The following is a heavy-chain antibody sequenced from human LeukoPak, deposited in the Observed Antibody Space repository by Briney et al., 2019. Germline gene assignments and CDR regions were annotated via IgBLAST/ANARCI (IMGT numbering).Heavy chain of an antibody. V-gene: IGHV4-39*01. D-gene: IGHD1-26*01. CDR3: AAIRVEPDYYYYGMDV. CDR1: GGSISSNNYY. Sequence: SETLSLTCTVSGGSISSNNYYWGWIRQPPGKGLEWIGSIYYSGSTYYNPSLKSRVTISVDTSKNQFSLKLSSVTAADTAVYYCAAIRVEPDYYYYGMDVWGQGTTVTVSS. J-gene: IGHJ6*02. CDR2: IYYSGST.